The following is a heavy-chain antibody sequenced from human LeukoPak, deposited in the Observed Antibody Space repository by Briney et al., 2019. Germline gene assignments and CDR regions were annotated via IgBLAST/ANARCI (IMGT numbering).Heavy chain of an antibody. D-gene: IGHD3/OR15-3a*01. CDR3: SKTIRQYDPSNGYFPFAN. V-gene: IGHV3-23*01. J-gene: IGHJ4*02. Sequence: GGSLRLSCAASGFTLSNYAMSWVRQAPGKGLEWVSAISGRVSDTYYPDSVKGRFTISRDNSKNTLHLQMDRLRAEDTAMNVCSKTIRQYDPSNGYFPFANWGQGVLVTVSS. CDR2: ISGRVSDT. CDR1: GFTLSNYA.